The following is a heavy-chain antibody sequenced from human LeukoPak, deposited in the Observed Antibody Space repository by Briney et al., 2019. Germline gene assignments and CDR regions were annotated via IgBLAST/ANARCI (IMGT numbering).Heavy chain of an antibody. CDR1: GFTFSSYW. CDR3: ARPRLKTTVTTGSYYYMDV. D-gene: IGHD4-17*01. V-gene: IGHV3-74*01. J-gene: IGHJ6*03. CDR2: INSDGSST. Sequence: GGSLRLSCAASGFTFSSYWMQWVRQAPGKGLVWVSRINSDGSSTSYADSVKGRFTISRDNAKNTLYLQMNSLRAEDTAVYYCARPRLKTTVTTGSYYYMDVWGKGTTVTVSS.